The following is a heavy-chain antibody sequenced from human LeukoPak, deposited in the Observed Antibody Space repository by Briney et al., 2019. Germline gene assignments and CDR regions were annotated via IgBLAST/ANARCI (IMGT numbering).Heavy chain of an antibody. CDR1: GFTFSSYA. CDR3: ARDQDWGSFDI. CDR2: ISYDGSNK. J-gene: IGHJ3*02. D-gene: IGHD7-27*01. Sequence: GGSLRLSCAASGFTFSSYAMHWVRQAPGKGLEWVAVISYDGSNKYYADSVKGRFAISRDNSKNTMYLQMSSLRAEDTAIYYCARDQDWGSFDIWGQGTMVTVSS. V-gene: IGHV3-30*09.